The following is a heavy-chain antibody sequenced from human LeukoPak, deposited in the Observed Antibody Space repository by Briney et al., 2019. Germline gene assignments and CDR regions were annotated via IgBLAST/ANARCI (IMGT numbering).Heavy chain of an antibody. V-gene: IGHV3-7*05. CDR1: GFTFSSYW. CDR3: ARDPYSSTWSYGMDV. J-gene: IGHJ6*02. Sequence: PGGSLRLSCAASGFTFSSYWMSWVRQAPGKGLEWVANMKQDGSEEVYVDSVKGRFTISRDNAKNSLFLQMNTLRAEDTAVYYCARDPYSSTWSYGMDVWGQGTTVTVSS. D-gene: IGHD6-6*01. CDR2: MKQDGSEE.